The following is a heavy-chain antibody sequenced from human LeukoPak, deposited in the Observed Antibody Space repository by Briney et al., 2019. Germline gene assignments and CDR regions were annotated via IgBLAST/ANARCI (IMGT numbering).Heavy chain of an antibody. Sequence: PGGSLRLSCTASGFSFSTSGMHWVRQAPGKGLEWVAVIWYDGSNEYNADSVQGRFTISRDNSKNTLYLQMDSLRVDDTAVYYCAKEGDCTGGSWDATTCSHMDVWGKGTTVSVSS. V-gene: IGHV3-33*06. CDR3: AKEGDCTGGSWDATTCSHMDV. CDR1: GFSFSTSG. D-gene: IGHD2-15*01. CDR2: IWYDGSNE. J-gene: IGHJ6*03.